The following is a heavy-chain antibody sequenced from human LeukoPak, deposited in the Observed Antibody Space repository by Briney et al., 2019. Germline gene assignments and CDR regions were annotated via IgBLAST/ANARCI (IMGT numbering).Heavy chain of an antibody. D-gene: IGHD4-17*01. CDR2: ISSRTSSHT. Sequence: PGGSLRLSCAASGFTFSEYYMSWIRQAPGKGLEWVSYISSRTSSHTKYADSVKGRFTISRDNAKNSLYLQMNSLRAEDTAVYYCARVKGDYCVDYWGQGTVVTVFS. J-gene: IGHJ4*02. CDR1: GFTFSEYY. V-gene: IGHV3-11*06. CDR3: ARVKGDYCVDY.